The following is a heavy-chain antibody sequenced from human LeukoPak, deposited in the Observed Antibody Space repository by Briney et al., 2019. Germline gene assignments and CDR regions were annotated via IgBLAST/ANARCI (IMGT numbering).Heavy chain of an antibody. Sequence: ASVKVSCKASGYTFTGYYMHWVRQAPGQGLEWMGWINPNSGGTNYAQKFQGRVTMTRDTSISTAYMELSRLRSDDTAVYYCARSTEMATISFDYWGQGTPVTVSS. CDR3: ARSTEMATISFDY. D-gene: IGHD5-24*01. J-gene: IGHJ4*02. CDR1: GYTFTGYY. V-gene: IGHV1-2*02. CDR2: INPNSGGT.